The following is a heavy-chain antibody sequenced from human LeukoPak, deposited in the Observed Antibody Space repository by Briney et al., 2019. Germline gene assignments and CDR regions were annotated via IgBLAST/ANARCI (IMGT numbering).Heavy chain of an antibody. CDR3: AKVLRYFDPPQYYFDY. CDR2: ISYDGSDK. CDR1: GFTFSSYG. J-gene: IGHJ4*02. Sequence: GGSLRLSCAASGFTFSSYGMHWVRQAPGKGLEWVAVISYDGSDKHYTDSVKGRFTISRDNSKNTLCLQMNSLRAEDTAVYYCAKVLRYFDPPQYYFDYWGQGTLVTVSS. V-gene: IGHV3-30*18. D-gene: IGHD3-9*01.